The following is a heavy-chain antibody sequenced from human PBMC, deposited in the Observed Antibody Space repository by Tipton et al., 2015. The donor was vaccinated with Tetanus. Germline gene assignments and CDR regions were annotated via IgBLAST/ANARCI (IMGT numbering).Heavy chain of an antibody. Sequence: QMQLVQSGAEVKKPGASIQVSCKASGYILTDYHIHWVRQATGLGLEWMGIINPSSNITTHAQKFQGIVTMTRDTSTSTVFMELSNGTAEDTAFYCGAGGGMAPRDRWFGDLLDYWGQGPLVTFSS. V-gene: IGHV1-46*01. CDR1: GYILTDYH. CDR2: INPSSNIT. J-gene: IGHJ4*02. D-gene: IGHD3-10*01. CDR3: AGGGMAPRDRWFGDLLDY.